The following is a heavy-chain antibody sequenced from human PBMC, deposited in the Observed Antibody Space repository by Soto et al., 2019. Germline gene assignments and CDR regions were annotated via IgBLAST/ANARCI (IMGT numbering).Heavy chain of an antibody. CDR1: GFTFSSYA. Sequence: GGSLRLSCAASGFTFSSYAMSWVRQAPGKGLEWVSAISGSGGSTYYADSVKGRFTISRDNSKNTLYLQMNSLRAEDTAVYYCAKDLLYGPLITMIGDAFDIWGQGTMVTVS. CDR2: ISGSGGST. D-gene: IGHD3-10*02. J-gene: IGHJ3*02. CDR3: AKDLLYGPLITMIGDAFDI. V-gene: IGHV3-23*01.